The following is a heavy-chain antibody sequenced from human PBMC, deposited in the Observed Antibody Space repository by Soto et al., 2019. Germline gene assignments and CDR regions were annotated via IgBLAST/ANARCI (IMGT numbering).Heavy chain of an antibody. Sequence: QVQLVQSGAEVKKPGASVKVSCKASGYTFTSYGISWVRQAPGQGLEWMGWISAYNVNTNYAQKLQGRVTMTTGTSTSTGYIELRSLRSDDTAVYYCARDAGVSGELYYGGQGTLVTVSS. CDR2: ISAYNVNT. D-gene: IGHD3-16*01. J-gene: IGHJ4*02. V-gene: IGHV1-18*01. CDR1: GYTFTSYG. CDR3: ARDAGVSGELYY.